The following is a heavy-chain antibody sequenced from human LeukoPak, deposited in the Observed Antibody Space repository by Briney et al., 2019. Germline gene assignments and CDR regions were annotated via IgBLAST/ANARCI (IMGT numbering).Heavy chain of an antibody. CDR3: VRRTFLRRDNYNYYFFDY. CDR1: GGSISSDY. D-gene: IGHD5-24*01. V-gene: IGHV4-4*08. CDR2: IFSSGST. J-gene: IGHJ4*02. Sequence: PSETLSLTCTVSGGSISSDYWTWIRQPPGRGREWGGYIFSSGSTNTNPSLKSRVTISIDTSKNQFYLKLTSVTAADTAVYYCVRRTFLRRDNYNYYFFDYWGQGILVTVSS.